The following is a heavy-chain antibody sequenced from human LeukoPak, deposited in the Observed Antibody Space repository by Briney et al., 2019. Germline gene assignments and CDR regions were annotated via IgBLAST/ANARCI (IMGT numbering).Heavy chain of an antibody. V-gene: IGHV6-1*01. CDR2: TYYRSKWYN. Sequence: SQTLPLTCAISGDSVSSNSTAWNWIRQSPSRGLEWLGRTYYRSKWYNDYAVSVKSRITINPDTSKNQLSLQVNSVTPEDTAVYYCARSETTVTPFDYWGQGTLVTVSS. CDR3: ARSETTVTPFDY. D-gene: IGHD4-17*01. J-gene: IGHJ4*02. CDR1: GDSVSSNSTA.